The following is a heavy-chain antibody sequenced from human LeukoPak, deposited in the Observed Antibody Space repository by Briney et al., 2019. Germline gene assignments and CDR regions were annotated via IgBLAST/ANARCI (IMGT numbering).Heavy chain of an antibody. CDR1: GFTFSSYW. V-gene: IGHV3-74*01. CDR2: INSDGSST. D-gene: IGHD6-13*01. Sequence: QPGGSLRLSCAASGFTFSSYWMHWVRQAPGKGLVWVSRINSDGSSTSYADSVKGRFSISRDNAKNTLYLQMNSLRAEDTAVYYCAREQQMDNWFDPWGQGTLVTVSS. J-gene: IGHJ5*02. CDR3: AREQQMDNWFDP.